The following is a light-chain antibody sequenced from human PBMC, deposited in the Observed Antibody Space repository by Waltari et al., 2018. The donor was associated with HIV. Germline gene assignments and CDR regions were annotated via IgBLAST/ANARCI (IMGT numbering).Light chain of an antibody. Sequence: DIVMTQSPDSLAVSLGERATINGQSSQSVLFASTNYNYLAWYQHKPGQPPKLLFYWASTREPGVPDRFSGSGSGTDFALTISRLQPEDVAVYYCQQYYDTPLTFGGGTKVEIK. CDR2: WAS. CDR1: QSVLFASTNYNY. CDR3: QQYYDTPLT. J-gene: IGKJ4*01. V-gene: IGKV4-1*01.